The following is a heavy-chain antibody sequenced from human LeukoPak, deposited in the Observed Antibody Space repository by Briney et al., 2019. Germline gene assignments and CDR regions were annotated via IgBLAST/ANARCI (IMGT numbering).Heavy chain of an antibody. CDR3: ARDRANYYDSSGYYYFDY. CDR1: GYTFTSYY. V-gene: IGHV1-69*13. Sequence: EASVKVSCKASGYTFTSYYMHWVRQAPGQGLEWMGGIVPIFGTANYAQKFQGRVTITADESTSTAYMELSSLRSEDTAVYYCARDRANYYDSSGYYYFDYWGQGTLVTVSS. D-gene: IGHD3-22*01. CDR2: IVPIFGTA. J-gene: IGHJ4*02.